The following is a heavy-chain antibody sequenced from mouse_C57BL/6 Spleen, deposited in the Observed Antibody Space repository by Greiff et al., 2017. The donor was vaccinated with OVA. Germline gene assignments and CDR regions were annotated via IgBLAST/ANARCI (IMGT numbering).Heavy chain of an antibody. D-gene: IGHD3-3*01. CDR1: GYAFSSSW. J-gene: IGHJ2*01. CDR3: AREGPFDY. V-gene: IGHV1-82*01. CDR2: IYPGDGDT. Sequence: QVQLQQSGPELVKPGASVKISCKASGYAFSSSWMNWVKQRPGKGLEWIGRIYPGDGDTNYNGKFKGKATLTADKSSSTAYKQLSSLTSEDSAVYFCAREGPFDYWGQGTTLTVSS.